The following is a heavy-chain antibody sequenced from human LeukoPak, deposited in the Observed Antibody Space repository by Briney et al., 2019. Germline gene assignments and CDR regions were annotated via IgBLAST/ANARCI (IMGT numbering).Heavy chain of an antibody. D-gene: IGHD3-3*01. J-gene: IGHJ3*02. CDR3: ARDLRSGPFDI. CDR1: GGSISSGSYY. V-gene: IGHV4-61*02. CDR2: IYTSGST. Sequence: PSQTLSLTCIVSGGSISSGSYYWSWIRQPAGKGLEWIGRIYTSGSTNYNPSLKSRVTISVDTSKNQFSLKLSSVTAADTAVYYCARDLRSGPFDIWGQGTMVTVSS.